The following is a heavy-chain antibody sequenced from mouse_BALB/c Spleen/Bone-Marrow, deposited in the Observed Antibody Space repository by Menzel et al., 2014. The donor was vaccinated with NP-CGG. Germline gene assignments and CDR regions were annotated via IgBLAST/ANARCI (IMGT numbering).Heavy chain of an antibody. J-gene: IGHJ4*01. V-gene: IGHV5-17*02. CDR1: GFTFSSFG. CDR3: ARKGAMITHYYAMDY. D-gene: IGHD2-4*01. CDR2: ISNGSSPI. Sequence: EVKVEESGGGLVQPGGSRKLSCAASGFTFSSFGMHWVRQAPEKGLEWVAYISNGSSPIYYADTVKGRFTISRDNPKNNLFLQMTSLRSEDTAMYYCARKGAMITHYYAMDYWGQGTSVTVSS.